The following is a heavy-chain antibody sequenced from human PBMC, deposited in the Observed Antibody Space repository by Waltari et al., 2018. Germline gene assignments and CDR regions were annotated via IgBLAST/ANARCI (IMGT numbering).Heavy chain of an antibody. J-gene: IGHJ5*02. V-gene: IGHV4-34*02. Sequence: QVQLQQWGAGLLKPSQTLSLTCAVDGGSFSGYFWNWVRQPPGKGLEWIGGIDYSGRTNYNPSLKSRVTLSIDTSRKRFSLNLNSMTAADTAIYYCARSGFHGSGTPFDPWGRGTLVTVSS. CDR2: IDYSGRT. CDR1: GGSFSGYF. CDR3: ARSGFHGSGTPFDP. D-gene: IGHD3-10*01.